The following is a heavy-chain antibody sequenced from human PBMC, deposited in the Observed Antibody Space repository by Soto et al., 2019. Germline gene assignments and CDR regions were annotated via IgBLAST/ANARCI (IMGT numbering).Heavy chain of an antibody. Sequence: ASVKVSCKASGYTFTSYAMHWVRQAPGQRLEWMGWISAYNGNTKYSQKFQGRVTMTRDTSASTAYMELRSLRSEDTAVYYCARGGSVATTVDYWGQGTLVTVSS. J-gene: IGHJ4*02. V-gene: IGHV1-3*01. CDR3: ARGGSVATTVDY. CDR1: GYTFTSYA. CDR2: ISAYNGNT. D-gene: IGHD4-17*01.